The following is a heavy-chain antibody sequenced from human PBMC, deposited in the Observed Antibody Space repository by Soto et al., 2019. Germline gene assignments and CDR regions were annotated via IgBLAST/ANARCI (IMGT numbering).Heavy chain of an antibody. CDR2: ISAYNGNT. CDR3: AGYDFWGGYTYYYYGMGV. CDR1: GYTFTSYG. Sequence: QVQLVQSGAEVKKPGASVKVSCKASGYTFTSYGISWVRQAPGQGLEWMGWISAYNGNTNYAQKLQGRVTMTTDTYTSTAYMGLRSLRSGDTAVYYCAGYDFWGGYTYYYYGMGVWGQGTTVTVSS. D-gene: IGHD3-3*01. V-gene: IGHV1-18*01. J-gene: IGHJ6*01.